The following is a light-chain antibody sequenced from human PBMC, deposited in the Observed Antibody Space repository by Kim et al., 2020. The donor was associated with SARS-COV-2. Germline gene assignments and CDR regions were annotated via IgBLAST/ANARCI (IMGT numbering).Light chain of an antibody. CDR2: EVT. V-gene: IGLV2-14*01. CDR1: RTVVVDYNN. CDR3: SSYTSSSGLMV. J-gene: IGLJ3*02. Sequence: QSITTSSTVTRTVVVDYNNVSWYQQHPRKAPQLMISEVTKRPSGVSYRFSGSKSRDTASLTISGLHAEDEALFYCSSYTSSSGLMVFGGGTRLTVL.